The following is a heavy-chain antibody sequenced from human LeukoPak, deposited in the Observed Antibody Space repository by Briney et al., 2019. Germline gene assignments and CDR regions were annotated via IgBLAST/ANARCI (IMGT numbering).Heavy chain of an antibody. D-gene: IGHD5-24*01. V-gene: IGHV3-33*06. Sequence: PGRSLRLSCAASGFTFSSYGMHWVRQAPDKGLGWVAVIWYDGSNKYYADSVKGRFTISRDNSKNTLYLQMNSLRAEDTAVYYCAKGQSEENPDDAFDIWGQGTMVTVSS. CDR1: GFTFSSYG. J-gene: IGHJ3*02. CDR3: AKGQSEENPDDAFDI. CDR2: IWYDGSNK.